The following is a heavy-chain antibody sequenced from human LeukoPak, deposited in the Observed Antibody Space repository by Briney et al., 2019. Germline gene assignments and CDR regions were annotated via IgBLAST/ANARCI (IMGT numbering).Heavy chain of an antibody. CDR2: IKKTHEGGAT. CDR1: GFNFKNAW. D-gene: IGHD1-14*01. Sequence: PGGSLRLSSEASGFNFKNAWMNWVRQAPGKGLEWVGRIKKTHEGGATDCAAPVNGRFTISRDDSKNTLYLQMNSLKTEDTALYYCTTDGMTVYAAFDVWGQGTMVTVSS. CDR3: TTDGMTVYAAFDV. V-gene: IGHV3-15*07. J-gene: IGHJ3*01.